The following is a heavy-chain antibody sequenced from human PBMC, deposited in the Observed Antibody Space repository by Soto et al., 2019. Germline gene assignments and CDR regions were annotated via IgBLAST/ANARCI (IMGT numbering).Heavy chain of an antibody. V-gene: IGHV3-15*07. J-gene: IGHJ4*02. CDR1: GFTFDKVW. CDR2: IKSKTDGGTT. Sequence: EVQLVESGGGLVKPGGSLRLSCAVSGFTFDKVWMNWVRQAPGKGLEWVGRIKSKTDGGTTDYAAPVKGRFTISRDDSKNMLYLQMNSLKTEDTGMYFCTTGWDDLLYWGQGTLVTVSS. D-gene: IGHD1-26*01. CDR3: TTGWDDLLY.